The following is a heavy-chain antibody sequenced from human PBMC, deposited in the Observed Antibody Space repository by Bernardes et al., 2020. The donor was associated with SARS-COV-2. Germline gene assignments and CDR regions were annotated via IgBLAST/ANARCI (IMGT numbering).Heavy chain of an antibody. D-gene: IGHD3-22*01. Sequence: GGSLRLSCAASGFTFSRYALHWVRQAPGKGLEWVAIISYADITKYNADSVQGRFTISRDNSKNTLYLQMNSLRPEDTAVYYCARECDDSDSSAFDFWGQGTMVTVSS. J-gene: IGHJ3*01. CDR2: ISYADITK. V-gene: IGHV3-30-3*01. CDR1: GFTFSRYA. CDR3: ARECDDSDSSAFDF.